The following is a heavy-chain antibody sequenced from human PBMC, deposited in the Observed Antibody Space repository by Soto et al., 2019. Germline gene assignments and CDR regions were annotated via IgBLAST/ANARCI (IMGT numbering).Heavy chain of an antibody. CDR1: GFTFSSYW. CDR2: IKQDGSEK. J-gene: IGHJ3*02. D-gene: IGHD6-13*01. Sequence: PGGSLRLSCAASGFTFSSYWMSWVRQAPGKGLEWVANIKQDGSEKYYVDSVKGRFTISRDNAKNSLYLQMNSLRAEDTAVYYCARDWAAGTGAFDIWGLGTMVTVSS. V-gene: IGHV3-7*05. CDR3: ARDWAAGTGAFDI.